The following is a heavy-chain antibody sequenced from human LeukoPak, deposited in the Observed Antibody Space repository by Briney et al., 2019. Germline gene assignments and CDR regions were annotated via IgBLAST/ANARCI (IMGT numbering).Heavy chain of an antibody. CDR3: ARDPYSGTYGNTYYYYMDV. D-gene: IGHD1-26*01. V-gene: IGHV3-21*01. CDR1: GFTFSSYS. Sequence: GGSLRLSCAASGFTFSSYSMNWVRQAPGKGLEWVSSISSSSSYIYYADSVKGRFTISRDNARNSLYLQMNSLRVEDTAVYYCARDPYSGTYGNTYYYYMDVWGRGTTVTISS. J-gene: IGHJ6*03. CDR2: ISSSSSYI.